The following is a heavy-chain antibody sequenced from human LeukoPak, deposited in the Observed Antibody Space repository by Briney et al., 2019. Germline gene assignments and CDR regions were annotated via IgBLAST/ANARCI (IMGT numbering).Heavy chain of an antibody. V-gene: IGHV1-18*01. CDR3: AREIYSNVPYYFDC. J-gene: IGHJ4*02. CDR2: ISAYNGNT. Sequence: ASVKVSCKASGYTFTSYGISWLRQAPGQGLEWMGWISAYNGNTNYAQKLQGRVTMTTDTSTSTAYMELRSLRSDDTAVYYCAREIYSNVPYYFDCWGQGTLVTVSS. CDR1: GYTFTSYG. D-gene: IGHD4-11*01.